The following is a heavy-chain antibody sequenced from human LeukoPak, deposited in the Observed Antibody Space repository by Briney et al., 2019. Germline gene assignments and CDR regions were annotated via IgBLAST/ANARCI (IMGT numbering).Heavy chain of an antibody. CDR2: IYHSGST. CDR1: GGSISSSNC. CDR3: ARVWDASLWDV. Sequence: SETLSLTCVVSGGSISSSNCWSWVRQPPGKGLEWIGEIYHSGSTNYNPSLKSRVTISVDTSKNQFSLKLSSVTAADTAVYYCARVWDASLWDVWGKGTTVTVSS. V-gene: IGHV4-4*02. D-gene: IGHD2/OR15-2a*01. J-gene: IGHJ6*04.